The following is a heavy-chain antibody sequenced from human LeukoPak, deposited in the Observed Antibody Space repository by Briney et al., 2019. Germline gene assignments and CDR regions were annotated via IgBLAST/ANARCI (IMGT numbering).Heavy chain of an antibody. J-gene: IGHJ6*02. CDR3: AGNYVYCMDV. Sequence: SGTLSLTCAVSGSSISDSNWWSWLRQPPGQGLEWIGEIFHTGSTSYNPSPQSRATISVDRSKNQFSLNLDSVTAADTAVYFCAGNYVYCMDVWGQGTTVTVSS. V-gene: IGHV4-4*02. CDR1: GSSISDSNW. CDR2: IFHTGST.